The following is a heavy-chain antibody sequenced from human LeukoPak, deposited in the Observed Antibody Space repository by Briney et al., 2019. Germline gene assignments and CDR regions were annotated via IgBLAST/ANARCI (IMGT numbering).Heavy chain of an antibody. CDR3: ARGAVTTAVHWHFSL. D-gene: IGHD4-17*01. CDR1: GYTFTNYY. CDR2: MNPAGDNA. J-gene: IGHJ2*01. V-gene: IGHV1-8*01. Sequence: EASVKVSCKASGYTFTNYYISWVRQATGQGLEWMGWMNPAGDNAGYAQKFQGRMTLTRDTSVSTVYMELSSLRSEDTAVYYCARGAVTTAVHWHFSLWGRGTLVTVSS.